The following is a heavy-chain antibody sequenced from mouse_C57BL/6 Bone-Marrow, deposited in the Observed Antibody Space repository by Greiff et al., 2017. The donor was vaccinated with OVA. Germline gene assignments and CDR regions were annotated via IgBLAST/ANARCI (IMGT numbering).Heavy chain of an antibody. CDR1: GYTFTSYW. D-gene: IGHD1-1*01. Sequence: QVQLQQPGAELVKPGASVKLSCKASGYTFTSYWMQWVKQRPGQGLEWIGEIDPSDSYTNYNQKFKGKATLTVDTASSTAYMQLSSLTSEDSAVYYCARISSPWYVDVWGTGTTVTVSS. V-gene: IGHV1-50*01. CDR3: ARISSPWYVDV. CDR2: IDPSDSYT. J-gene: IGHJ1*03.